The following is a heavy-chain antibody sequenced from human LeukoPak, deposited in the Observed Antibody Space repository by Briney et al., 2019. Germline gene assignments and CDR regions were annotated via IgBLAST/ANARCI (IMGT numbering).Heavy chain of an antibody. CDR1: GFTFSSYG. Sequence: GGSLRLSCAASGFTFSSYGMHWVRQAPGKGLEWVAFIRYDGSNKYYADSVKGRFTSSRDNSKNTLYLQMNSLRAEDTAVYYCAKNTILEWLTSNWFDPWGQGTLVTVSS. V-gene: IGHV3-30*02. CDR3: AKNTILEWLTSNWFDP. D-gene: IGHD3-3*01. J-gene: IGHJ5*02. CDR2: IRYDGSNK.